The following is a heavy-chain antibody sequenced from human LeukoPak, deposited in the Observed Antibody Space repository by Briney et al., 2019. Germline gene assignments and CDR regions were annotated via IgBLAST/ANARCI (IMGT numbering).Heavy chain of an antibody. CDR3: ARDYCSSTSFGCYYGMDV. V-gene: IGHV3-20*04. CDR2: INWNGGST. J-gene: IGHJ6*02. Sequence: PGGSLRLSCAASGFTFDDYGMSWVRQAPGKGLEWVCGINWNGGSTGYADSVKGRFTISRDNAKNSLYLQMNSLRAEDTALYYCARDYCSSTSFGCYYGMDVWGQGTTVTVSS. D-gene: IGHD2-2*01. CDR1: GFTFDDYG.